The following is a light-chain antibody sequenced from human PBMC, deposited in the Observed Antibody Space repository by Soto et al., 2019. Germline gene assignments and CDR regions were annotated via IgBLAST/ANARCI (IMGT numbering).Light chain of an antibody. CDR1: QTISVS. Sequence: IQMTQSPSTLSASVGDTVTITCRASQTISVSLAWSQQKPGKAPNLLIYDASTLQGGVPSRFSGSGSGTEFTLTSSSLQPEDFATYYCQHSYNTPRTFGQGTKVDIK. CDR2: DAS. CDR3: QHSYNTPRT. J-gene: IGKJ1*01. V-gene: IGKV1-5*01.